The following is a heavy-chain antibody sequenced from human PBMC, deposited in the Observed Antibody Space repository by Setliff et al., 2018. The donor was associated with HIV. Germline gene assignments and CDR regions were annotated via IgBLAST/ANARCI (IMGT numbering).Heavy chain of an antibody. Sequence: LSLTCAVSGYSISSSNWWGWIRQSPGKGLEWIGYIYYSGSIYYNPSLKSRVTMSVDTSKNQFSLKLSSVTAADTAVYYCARDRGSSSDYYYYGMDVWGQGTTVTVSS. CDR1: GYSISSSNW. J-gene: IGHJ6*02. V-gene: IGHV4-28*03. CDR2: IYYSGSI. CDR3: ARDRGSSSDYYYYGMDV. D-gene: IGHD6-6*01.